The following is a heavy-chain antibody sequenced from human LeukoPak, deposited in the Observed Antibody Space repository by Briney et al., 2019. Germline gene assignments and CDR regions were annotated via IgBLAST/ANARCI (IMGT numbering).Heavy chain of an antibody. V-gene: IGHV3-7*03. CDR2: IKQDGSEK. D-gene: IGHD3-3*01. CDR1: GFTFSRFW. CDR3: AKDLEYYDFWSGLRPYFDY. J-gene: IGHJ4*02. Sequence: GGSLRLSCAASGFTFSRFWMTWVRQAPGKGLEWVASIKQDGSEKYYVDSVKGRFTISRDNAKYSLYLQMNSLTAEDTAVYYCAKDLEYYDFWSGLRPYFDYWGQGTLVTVSS.